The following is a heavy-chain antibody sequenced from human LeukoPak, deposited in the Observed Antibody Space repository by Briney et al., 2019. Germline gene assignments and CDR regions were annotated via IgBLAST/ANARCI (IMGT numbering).Heavy chain of an antibody. D-gene: IGHD2-2*01. J-gene: IGHJ4*02. Sequence: GGSLRLSCAASGFPFRSFWMNWVRQTPGRGLEWLAHIRPDGSEQYYVDSVRGRFTISRDNAKNSVYLDMNNLRVNDTGVYYCPGWDSSLSPWAYWGQGTLVSVSS. CDR3: PGWDSSLSPWAY. CDR2: IRPDGSEQ. CDR1: GFPFRSFW. V-gene: IGHV3-7*03.